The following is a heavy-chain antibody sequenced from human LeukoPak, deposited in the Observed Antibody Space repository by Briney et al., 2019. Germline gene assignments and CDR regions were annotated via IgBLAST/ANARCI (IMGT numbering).Heavy chain of an antibody. J-gene: IGHJ5*02. CDR1: GGSISRGSYY. D-gene: IGHD3-9*01. V-gene: IGHV4-61*02. CDR3: ARGGYDILTGYNWFDP. Sequence: PSQTLSLTCTVSGGSISRGSYYWSWIRQPAGKGLECIGRIYTSGSTNYNPSLKSRVTISVDTSKNQFSLKLSSVTAADTAVYYCARGGYDILTGYNWFDPWGQGTLATVSS. CDR2: IYTSGST.